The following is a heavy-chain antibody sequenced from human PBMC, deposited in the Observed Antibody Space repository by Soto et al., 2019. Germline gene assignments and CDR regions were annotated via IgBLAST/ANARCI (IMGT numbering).Heavy chain of an antibody. V-gene: IGHV3-23*01. CDR2: ITNGGGGGR. D-gene: IGHD6-13*01. Sequence: EVLLLESGGGLVQPGGSLRLSCVASGFDFYGYGVSWVRQAPGEGLEWVSTITNGGGGGRYYSDCVGGGFSISRDNSKNTLYLQMKSLRAEDTAKYCCAKGRAGVQANWYFDFWGRGTLVTVS. CDR3: AKGRAGVQANWYFDF. J-gene: IGHJ2*01. CDR1: GFDFYGYG.